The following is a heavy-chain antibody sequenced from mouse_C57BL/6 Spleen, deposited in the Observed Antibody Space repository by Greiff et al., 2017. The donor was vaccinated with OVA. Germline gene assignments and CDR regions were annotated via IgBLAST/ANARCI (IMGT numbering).Heavy chain of an antibody. CDR2: IWSDGST. V-gene: IGHV2-6-1*01. J-gene: IGHJ4*01. CDR1: GFSLTSYG. D-gene: IGHD2-4*01. CDR3: ARHDYGYAMDY. Sequence: QVQLKESGPGLVAPSPSLSISCTASGFSLTSYGVHWVRQPPGKGLEWLVVIWSDGSTTYNSDTYSRLSISKDNANSQAFLKMNSLQTDDTAMYYCARHDYGYAMDYWGQGTSVTVSS.